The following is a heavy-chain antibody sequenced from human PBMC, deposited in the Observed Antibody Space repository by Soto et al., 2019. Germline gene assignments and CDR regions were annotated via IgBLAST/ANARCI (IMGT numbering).Heavy chain of an antibody. CDR3: ARGHYYYYHVDV. V-gene: IGHV4-59*01. Sequence: SETLSLTCTVSGGSISSYYWSWIRQPPGKGLEWIGYIYYSGSTSYNPSLKSRVTISVDTSKNQFSLRLNSVTDADTAVYYCARGHYYYYHVDVWGLGTTVTVSS. CDR1: GGSISSYY. CDR2: IYYSGST. J-gene: IGHJ6*02.